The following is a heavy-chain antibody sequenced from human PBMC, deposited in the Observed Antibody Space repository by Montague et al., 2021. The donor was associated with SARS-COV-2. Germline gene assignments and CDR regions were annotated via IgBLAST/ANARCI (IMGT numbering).Heavy chain of an antibody. CDR3: AKDGSSAWLEVVVLAATPHY. V-gene: IGHV3-30*18. Sequence: SLRLSCATSGFTFSSYGMRWVRQAPGKGLEWVAVISYDGSNKYYADSVKGRFTISRDNSKNTVYLQMSSLRVEDTAVYYCAKDGSSAWLEVVVLAATPHYWGQGTLVTVSS. J-gene: IGHJ4*02. CDR2: ISYDGSNK. CDR1: GFTFSSYG. D-gene: IGHD2-15*01.